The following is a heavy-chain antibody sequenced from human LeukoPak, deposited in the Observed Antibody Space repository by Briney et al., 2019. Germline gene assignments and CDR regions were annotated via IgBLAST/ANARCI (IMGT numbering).Heavy chain of an antibody. D-gene: IGHD1-26*01. CDR2: ISGSGGST. CDR1: GFTFSSYD. V-gene: IGHV3-23*01. Sequence: GGSLRLSCAASGFTFSSYDMSWVRQAPGKGLEWVSAISGSGGSTYYADSVKGRFTISRDNSRNTLYLQMNSLTAEDTAVYFCAKDQSSGTYYDYWGQGTLATVSS. CDR3: AKDQSSGTYYDY. J-gene: IGHJ4*02.